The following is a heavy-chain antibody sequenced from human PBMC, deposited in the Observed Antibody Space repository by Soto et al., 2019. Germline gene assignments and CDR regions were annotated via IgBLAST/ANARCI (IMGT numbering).Heavy chain of an antibody. J-gene: IGHJ6*02. CDR3: ARAPDGYHLLDGMDV. CDR1: GFTFSSYG. Sequence: PGGSLRLSCAASGFTFSSYGMHWVRQAPGKGLEWVAVIWYDGSNKYYADSVKGRFTISRDNSKNTLYLQMNSLRAEDTAVYYCARAPDGYHLLDGMDVWGQGTTVTVS. V-gene: IGHV3-33*01. D-gene: IGHD5-12*01. CDR2: IWYDGSNK.